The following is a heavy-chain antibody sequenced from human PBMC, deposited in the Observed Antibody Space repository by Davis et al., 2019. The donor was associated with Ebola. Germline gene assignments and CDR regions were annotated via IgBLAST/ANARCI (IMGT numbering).Heavy chain of an antibody. CDR1: GGTFSSYA. CDR3: ARAPDSSGYYA. D-gene: IGHD3-22*01. V-gene: IGHV1-18*01. Sequence: ASVKVSCKASGGTFSSYAISWVRQAPGQGLEWMGWISAYNGNTNYAQKLQGRVTMTTDTSTSTAYMELRSLRSDDTAVYYCARAPDSSGYYALGQGTLVTVSS. CDR2: ISAYNGNT. J-gene: IGHJ5*02.